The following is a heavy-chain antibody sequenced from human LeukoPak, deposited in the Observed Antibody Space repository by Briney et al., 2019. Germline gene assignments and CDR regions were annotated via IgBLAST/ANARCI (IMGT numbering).Heavy chain of an antibody. Sequence: SETLSLTCTVSGGSISSYYWSWIRQPAGKGLEWIGRIYTSGSTNYNPSLKSRVTMSVDTSKNQFSLRLSSVTAADTAVYYCARANYYDSSGYSRGSFDIWGQGTMVTVSS. CDR3: ARANYYDSSGYSRGSFDI. D-gene: IGHD3-22*01. CDR2: IYTSGST. J-gene: IGHJ3*02. V-gene: IGHV4-4*07. CDR1: GGSISSYY.